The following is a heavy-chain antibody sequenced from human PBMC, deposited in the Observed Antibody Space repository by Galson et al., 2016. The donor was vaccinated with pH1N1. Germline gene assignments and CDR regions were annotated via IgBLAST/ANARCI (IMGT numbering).Heavy chain of an antibody. D-gene: IGHD6-6*01. CDR3: VGSSSRFYFDH. CDR1: GLIFSNYG. J-gene: IGHJ4*02. Sequence: SLRLSWAASGLIFSNYGMHWVRQAPGKGLEWVAVVSYDGSKTYYADSVKGRFTISRDNSKNTLYLQMSSLRVEDTAVYFCVGSSSRFYFDHWGQGTLVTASS. V-gene: IGHV3-30*03. CDR2: VSYDGSKT.